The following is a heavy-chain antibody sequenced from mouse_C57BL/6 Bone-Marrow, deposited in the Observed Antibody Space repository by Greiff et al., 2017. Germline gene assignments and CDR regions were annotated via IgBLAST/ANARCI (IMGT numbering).Heavy chain of an antibody. CDR1: GFNIKDYF. CDR2: IDSEDGET. Sequence: EVKLMESGAELVKPGASVKLSCTASGFNIKDYFMHWVKQRTEQGLEWIGRIDSEDGETKYAPKFQGKATITADTSTNTAYLQLSSLTSEDTAVYYCAVYGSSFFAYWGQGTLVTVSA. J-gene: IGHJ3*01. D-gene: IGHD1-1*01. CDR3: AVYGSSFFAY. V-gene: IGHV14-2*01.